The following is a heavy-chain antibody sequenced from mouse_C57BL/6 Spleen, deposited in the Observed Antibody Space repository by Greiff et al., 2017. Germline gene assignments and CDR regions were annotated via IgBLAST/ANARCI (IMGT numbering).Heavy chain of an antibody. Sequence: QVQLQQPGAELVKPGASVKLSCKASGYTFTSYWMHWVKQRPGQGLEWIGMIHPNSGSTNYNEKFKSKATLTVDKSSSTANMQLSSLTSGDSAVYYCGIKGYDYDGAWFAYWGQGTLVTVAA. CDR2: IHPNSGST. D-gene: IGHD2-4*01. V-gene: IGHV1-64*01. CDR1: GYTFTSYW. CDR3: GIKGYDYDGAWFAY. J-gene: IGHJ3*01.